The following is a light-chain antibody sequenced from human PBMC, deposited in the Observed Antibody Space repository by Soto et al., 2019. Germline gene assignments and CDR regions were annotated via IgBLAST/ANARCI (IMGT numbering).Light chain of an antibody. Sequence: VMTQSPATLSVSPGERATLSCRASQSVSSNLAWYQQKPGQAPRLLIYGASTRATGIPARFSGSGSGTEFTLTISSLQSEDFAVYYCQQYNSWPITFGQGTRLEIK. CDR3: QQYNSWPIT. J-gene: IGKJ5*01. CDR2: GAS. V-gene: IGKV3D-15*01. CDR1: QSVSSN.